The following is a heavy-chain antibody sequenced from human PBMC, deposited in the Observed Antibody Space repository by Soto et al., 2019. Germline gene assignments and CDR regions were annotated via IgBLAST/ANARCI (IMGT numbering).Heavy chain of an antibody. D-gene: IGHD2-15*01. CDR3: GRVVIKMALQSIDS. V-gene: IGHV4-34*01. Sequence: SETLSLTCAVYGGSLSGYYWTWIRQPPGKGLEWIGEVNPGGITNYSPSVKSRLTISLDTSKKQVSLEMKSVTAADTAVYYCGRVVIKMALQSIDSWGPGPLVTVCS. CDR1: GGSLSGYY. J-gene: IGHJ4*02. CDR2: VNPGGIT.